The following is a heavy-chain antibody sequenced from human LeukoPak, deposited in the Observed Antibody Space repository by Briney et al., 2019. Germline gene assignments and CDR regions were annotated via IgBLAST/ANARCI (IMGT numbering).Heavy chain of an antibody. Sequence: PGGSLRLSCAASRFTFSNYAMSWVRQAPGKGLEGVANIKPDGSLIYYVDSVKGRFTISRDNAKNSLYLQMNSLRAEDTAVYYCAKWELYSGFYYIDYWGQGTLATVSS. D-gene: IGHD1-26*01. CDR2: IKPDGSLI. J-gene: IGHJ4*02. V-gene: IGHV3-7*01. CDR3: AKWELYSGFYYIDY. CDR1: RFTFSNYA.